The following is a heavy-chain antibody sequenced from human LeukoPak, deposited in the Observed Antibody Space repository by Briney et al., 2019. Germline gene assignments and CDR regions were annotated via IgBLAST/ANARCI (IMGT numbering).Heavy chain of an antibody. Sequence: GASVKVSCKASGNSISNYAVSWVRQAPGQGLEWMGIINPSGGSTSYAQKFQGRVTMTRDTSTSTVYMELSSLRSEDTAVYYCARDVAGRRDGYNFDYWGQGTLVTVSS. CDR3: ARDVAGRRDGYNFDY. CDR1: GNSISNYA. D-gene: IGHD5-24*01. V-gene: IGHV1-46*01. J-gene: IGHJ4*02. CDR2: INPSGGST.